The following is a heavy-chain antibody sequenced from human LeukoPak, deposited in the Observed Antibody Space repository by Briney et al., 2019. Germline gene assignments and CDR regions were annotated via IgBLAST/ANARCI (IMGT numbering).Heavy chain of an antibody. CDR3: AKWGYHGSGSYYNYYYMDV. J-gene: IGHJ6*03. D-gene: IGHD3-10*01. CDR2: ISWDGGST. V-gene: IGHV3-43*01. Sequence: GGSLRLSCAASGFTFDDYTMHWVRQAPGKGLEWVSLISWDGGSTYYADSVKGRFTISRDNSKNSLYLQMNSLRTEDTALYYCAKWGYHGSGSYYNYYYMDVWGKGTTVTVSS. CDR1: GFTFDDYT.